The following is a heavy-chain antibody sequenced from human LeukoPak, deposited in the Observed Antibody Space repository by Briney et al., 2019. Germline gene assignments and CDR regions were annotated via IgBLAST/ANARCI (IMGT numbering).Heavy chain of an antibody. J-gene: IGHJ4*02. Sequence: SETLSLTCAVYGGSFRGYYWSWIRQPPGKGLEWIGEINHSGSTNYNPSLKSRVTISVDTSKNQFSLKLSSVTAADTAVYYCARGRGGPGAWGQGTLVTVSS. V-gene: IGHV4-34*01. CDR3: ARGRGGPGA. CDR2: INHSGST. D-gene: IGHD3-10*01. CDR1: GGSFRGYY.